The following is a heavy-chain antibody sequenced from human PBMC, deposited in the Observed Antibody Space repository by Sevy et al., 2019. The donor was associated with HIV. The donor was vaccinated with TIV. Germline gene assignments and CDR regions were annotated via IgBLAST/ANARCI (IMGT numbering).Heavy chain of an antibody. CDR3: ARDHVKDGDLGDYYYFAMDV. V-gene: IGHV3-11*01. CDR2: VSGSDDTK. D-gene: IGHD4-17*01. Sequence: GGSLILSCAASGFTFSDYYMSWIRQAPGKGLEWVSYVSGSDDTKYYADSVKGRFTISRDNAKNSLYLQMNSLRAEDTAVYYCARDHVKDGDLGDYYYFAMDVWGQGTTVTVSS. J-gene: IGHJ6*02. CDR1: GFTFSDYY.